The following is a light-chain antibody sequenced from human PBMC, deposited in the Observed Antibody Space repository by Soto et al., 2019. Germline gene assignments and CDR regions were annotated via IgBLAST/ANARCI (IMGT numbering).Light chain of an antibody. CDR3: SSYGGSDTMV. V-gene: IGLV2-8*01. CDR2: EVS. Sequence: QSVLTQPPSASGSPGQSVTISCTGSSSDVGGYNYVSWYQQHPGKAPKLMIYEVSKRPSGVHDRLSGSQSGNTASLTVSGLQAEDEADYYCSSYGGSDTMVFDGGTKLTVL. CDR1: SSDVGGYNY. J-gene: IGLJ2*01.